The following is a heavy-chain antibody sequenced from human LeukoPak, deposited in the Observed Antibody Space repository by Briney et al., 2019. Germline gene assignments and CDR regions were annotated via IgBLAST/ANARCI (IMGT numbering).Heavy chain of an antibody. CDR2: ISFDGNNK. J-gene: IGHJ3*02. V-gene: IGHV3-30*18. D-gene: IGHD6-13*01. CDR3: AEDKAAGGTRGFDI. CDR1: GFTFSNAW. Sequence: PGGSLRLSCAASGFTFSNAWMSWVRQAPGKGLEWVAGISFDGNNKNYADSVKGRFTISRDNSKNTLHLQMNSLRAEDTAVYFCAEDKAAGGTRGFDIWGQGTMVTVSS.